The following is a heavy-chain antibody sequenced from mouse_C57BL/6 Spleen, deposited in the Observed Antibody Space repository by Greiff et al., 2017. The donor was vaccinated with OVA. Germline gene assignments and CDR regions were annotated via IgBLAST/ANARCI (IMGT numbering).Heavy chain of an antibody. CDR3: ARPVIYDGYYDAMDY. D-gene: IGHD2-3*01. CDR2: INPSSGYT. CDR1: GYTFTSYT. J-gene: IGHJ4*01. V-gene: IGHV1-4*01. Sequence: QVQLKESGAELARPGASVKMSCKASGYTFTSYTMHWVKQRPGQGLEWIGYINPSSGYTKYNQKFKDKATLTADKSSSTAYMQLSSLTSEDSAVYYCARPVIYDGYYDAMDYWGQGTSVTVSS.